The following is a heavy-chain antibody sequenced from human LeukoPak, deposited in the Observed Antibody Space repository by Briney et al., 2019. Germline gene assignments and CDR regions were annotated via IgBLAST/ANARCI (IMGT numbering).Heavy chain of an antibody. CDR3: AKDSDHYDSSGYWSWDYFDY. D-gene: IGHD3-22*01. J-gene: IGHJ4*02. CDR1: GFTFSSYA. Sequence: GGSLRLSCAASGFTFSSYAMSWVRQAPGKGLEWVSAISGSGGSTYYADSVKGRFTISRDNSKNTLYLQMNSLRAEDTAVYYCAKDSDHYDSSGYWSWDYFDYWGQGTLVTVSS. CDR2: ISGSGGST. V-gene: IGHV3-23*01.